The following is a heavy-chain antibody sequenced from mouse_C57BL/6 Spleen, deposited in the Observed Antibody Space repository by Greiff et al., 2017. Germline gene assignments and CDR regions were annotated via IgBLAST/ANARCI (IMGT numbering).Heavy chain of an antibody. J-gene: IGHJ1*03. CDR2: ISSGSSTI. D-gene: IGHD1-1*01. CDR1: GFTFSDYG. Sequence: VQLQQSGGGLVKPGGSLKLSCAASGFTFSDYGMHWVRQAPEKGLEWVAYISSGSSTIYYADTVKGRFTISRDNAKNTLFLQMTSLRSEDTAMYYCARPYYYGSSYDWYFDVWGTGTTVTVSS. V-gene: IGHV5-17*01. CDR3: ARPYYYGSSYDWYFDV.